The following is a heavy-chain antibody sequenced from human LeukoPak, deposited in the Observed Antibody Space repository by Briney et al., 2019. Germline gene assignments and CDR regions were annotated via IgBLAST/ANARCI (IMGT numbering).Heavy chain of an antibody. D-gene: IGHD6-19*01. V-gene: IGHV4-39*01. CDR3: ARTGRKAVAGTGLDY. CDR1: GGSISSSSYY. CDR2: IYYSGST. Sequence: SETLSLTCTVSGGSISSSSYYWGWIRQPPGKGLEWIGSIYYSGSTYYNPSLKSRVTIPVDTSKNQFSLKLSSVTAADTAVYYCARTGRKAVAGTGLDYWGQGTLVTVSS. J-gene: IGHJ4*02.